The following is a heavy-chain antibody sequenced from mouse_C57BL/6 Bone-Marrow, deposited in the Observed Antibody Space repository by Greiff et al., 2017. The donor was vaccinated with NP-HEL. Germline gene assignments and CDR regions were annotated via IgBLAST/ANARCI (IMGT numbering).Heavy chain of an antibody. CDR2: IDPSDSYT. Sequence: QVQLQQPGAELVMPGASVKLSCKASGYTFTSYWMHWVKQRPGQGLEWIGEIDPSDSYTNYNQKFKGKSTLTVDKSSSTAYMQLSSLTSEYSEVYYCARGGSLFDCWGQGTTLTVSS. V-gene: IGHV1-69*01. CDR3: ARGGSLFDC. CDR1: GYTFTSYW. J-gene: IGHJ2*01. D-gene: IGHD1-1*02.